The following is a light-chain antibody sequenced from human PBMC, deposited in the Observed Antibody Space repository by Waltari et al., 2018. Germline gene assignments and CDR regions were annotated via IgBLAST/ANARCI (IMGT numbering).Light chain of an antibody. CDR3: QNHERLPAV. CDR1: QSIGRY. J-gene: IGKJ1*01. V-gene: IGKV3-20*01. Sequence: EIVLTQSPGTLSLSPGERATLSCRASQSIGRYLIWYQQKHGQAPRLLIYGASSRAAGIPERFSGSGSGTDFSLTISRLEPEDFAVYYCQNHERLPAVFGQGTKVEIK. CDR2: GAS.